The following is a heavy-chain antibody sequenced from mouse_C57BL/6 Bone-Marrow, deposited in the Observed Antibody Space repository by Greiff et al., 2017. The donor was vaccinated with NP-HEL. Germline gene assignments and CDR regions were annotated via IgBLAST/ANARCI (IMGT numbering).Heavy chain of an antibody. CDR1: GYTFTDYN. CDR2: INPNNGGT. J-gene: IGHJ3*01. D-gene: IGHD1-1*01. CDR3: ARAGSSPFAY. Sequence: DVKLQESGPELVKPGASVKIPCKASGYTFTDYNMDWVKQSHGKSLEWIGDINPNNGGTIYNQKFKGKATLTVDKSSSTAYMELRSLTSEDTAVYYCARAGSSPFAYWGQGTLVTVSA. V-gene: IGHV1-18*01.